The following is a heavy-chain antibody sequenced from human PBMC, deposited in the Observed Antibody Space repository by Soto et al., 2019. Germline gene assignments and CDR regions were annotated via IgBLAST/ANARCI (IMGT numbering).Heavy chain of an antibody. D-gene: IGHD3-10*01. CDR2: ISYDGSNK. CDR3: ARDWGSGRNYFGMDV. CDR1: GFTFSSYA. V-gene: IGHV3-30-3*01. J-gene: IGHJ6*02. Sequence: QVQLVESGGGVVQPGRSLRLSCAASGFTFSSYAMHWVRQAPGKGLEWVAVISYDGSNKYYADSVKGRFTISRDNSKITLYLQMNSLRAEDTAVYYCARDWGSGRNYFGMDVWGQGTTVTVSS.